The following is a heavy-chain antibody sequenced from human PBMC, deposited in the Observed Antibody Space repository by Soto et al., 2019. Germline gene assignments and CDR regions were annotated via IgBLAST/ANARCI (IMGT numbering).Heavy chain of an antibody. CDR2: IDPSDSYT. J-gene: IGHJ5*02. CDR1: GYSFTSYW. CDR3: ARHGRPGWAQTHNWFDP. D-gene: IGHD1-26*01. Sequence: PGASLKISCKGSGYSFTSYWISWVRQMPGKGLEWMGRIDPSDSYTNYSPSFQGHVTISADKSISTAYLQWSSLKASDTAMYYCARHGRPGWAQTHNWFDPWGQGTLVTVSS. V-gene: IGHV5-10-1*01.